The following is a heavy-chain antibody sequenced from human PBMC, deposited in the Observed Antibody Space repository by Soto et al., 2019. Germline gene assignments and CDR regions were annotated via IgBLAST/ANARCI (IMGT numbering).Heavy chain of an antibody. CDR3: ANFLVGAS. CDR1: GFTFSSYW. D-gene: IGHD3-16*01. J-gene: IGHJ5*02. Sequence: GGSLRLSCAASGFTFSSYWMHWVRQATGKGLVWVSRINSDGSTTTYADSVKGRFNISRDNAKNTLYLQMNSLRVDDTAVYYCANFLVGASWGQGTLVTVSS. CDR2: INSDGSTT. V-gene: IGHV3-74*01.